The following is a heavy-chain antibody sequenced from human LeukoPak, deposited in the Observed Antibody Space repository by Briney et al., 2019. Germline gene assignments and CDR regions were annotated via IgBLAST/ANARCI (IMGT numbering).Heavy chain of an antibody. J-gene: IGHJ4*02. V-gene: IGHV3-23*01. CDR2: ISGGSGST. Sequence: PGGSLRLSCAASGFTFSSYAMSWVCQAPGKGLAWVSTISGGSGSTYCADSVKGRFTISRDNSKNTLYLQMNSLRDEDTAVYYCAKHRFESGGYHSTDWGQGTLVTVSS. CDR3: AKHRFESGGYHSTD. D-gene: IGHD3-22*01. CDR1: GFTFSSYA.